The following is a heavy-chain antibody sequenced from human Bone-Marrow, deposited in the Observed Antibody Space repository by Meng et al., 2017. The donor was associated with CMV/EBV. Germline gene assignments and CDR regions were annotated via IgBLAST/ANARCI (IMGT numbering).Heavy chain of an antibody. CDR2: IYSSGST. J-gene: IGHJ5*02. CDR1: GGSISNYY. D-gene: IGHD1-26*01. V-gene: IGHV4-4*07. CDR3: AREVGSGCFDP. Sequence: VSSSGSGGSISNYYWSWMRQPAGKRLEWIGSIYSSGSTNYNTSIKSRVTMSVDTSKNQFSLKLSSVTAADTAVYYCAREVGSGCFDPWGQGTLVTVSS.